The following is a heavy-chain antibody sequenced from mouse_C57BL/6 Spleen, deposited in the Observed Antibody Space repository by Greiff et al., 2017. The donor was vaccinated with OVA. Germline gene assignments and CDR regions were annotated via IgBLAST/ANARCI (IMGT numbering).Heavy chain of an antibody. CDR3: AKNSDYGNFWYFDV. CDR1: GFSLTSYG. D-gene: IGHD2-1*01. V-gene: IGHV2-5*01. CDR2: IWRGGST. Sequence: VQLQQSGPGLVQPSQSLSITCTVSGFSLTSYGVHWVRQSPGKGLEWLGVIWRGGSTDYNAAFMSRLSITKDNSKIQVFFKMNSLQADDTAIYYCAKNSDYGNFWYFDVWGTGTTVTVSS. J-gene: IGHJ1*03.